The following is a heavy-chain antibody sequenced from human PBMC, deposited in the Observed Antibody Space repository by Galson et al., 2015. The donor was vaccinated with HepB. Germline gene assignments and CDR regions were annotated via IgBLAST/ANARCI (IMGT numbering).Heavy chain of an antibody. Sequence: SLRLSCAASGFTFSSYAMHWVRQAPGKGLEWVAVISYDGNNKYYADSVKGRFTISRDNSRNTLYLQMNSLRAEDTAVYYCARKTQPYNIWTGYYLHEAFDIWGQGTMVTVSS. D-gene: IGHD3-9*01. CDR3: ARKTQPYNIWTGYYLHEAFDI. CDR1: GFTFSSYA. V-gene: IGHV3-30-3*01. CDR2: ISYDGNNK. J-gene: IGHJ3*02.